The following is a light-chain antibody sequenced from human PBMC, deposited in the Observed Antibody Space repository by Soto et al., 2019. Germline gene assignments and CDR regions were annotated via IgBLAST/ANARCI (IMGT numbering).Light chain of an antibody. CDR2: AAS. J-gene: IGKJ2*01. CDR1: QDISTW. CDR3: QEVNSFPRA. Sequence: DIQMTQSPPSLSASVGDTVTITCRASQDISTWLAWYQQKPVKVPKVLIYAASTLQPGVPSRFSGGGSGTDFSLTISSLQPEDFATYYCQEVNSFPRAFGQGTKLEIK. V-gene: IGKV1-12*01.